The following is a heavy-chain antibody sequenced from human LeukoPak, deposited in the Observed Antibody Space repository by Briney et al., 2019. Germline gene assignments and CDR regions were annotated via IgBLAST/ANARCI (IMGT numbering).Heavy chain of an antibody. Sequence: SETLSLTCTVSGGSISSYYWSWIRQPAGKGLEWIGYIYYSGSTYYNPSLKSRVTISVDTSKNQFSLKLSSVTAADTAVYYCARAIDYGTLGVDVWGQGTTVTVSS. CDR1: GGSISSYY. V-gene: IGHV4-59*12. CDR3: ARAIDYGTLGVDV. CDR2: IYYSGST. D-gene: IGHD4-17*01. J-gene: IGHJ6*02.